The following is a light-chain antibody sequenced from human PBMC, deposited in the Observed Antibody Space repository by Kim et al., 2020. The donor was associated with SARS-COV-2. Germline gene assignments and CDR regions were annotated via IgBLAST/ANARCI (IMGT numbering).Light chain of an antibody. J-gene: IGLJ3*02. Sequence: GASVKLTCTLSSGHSSYTIAWHQQQPEKGTRYLMKLNSDGSHSKGDGIPDRFSASSSGAERYLTISSLQSEDEADYYCQTWDTGWVFGGGTQLTVL. CDR1: SGHSSYT. V-gene: IGLV4-69*01. CDR3: QTWDTGWV. CDR2: LNSDGSH.